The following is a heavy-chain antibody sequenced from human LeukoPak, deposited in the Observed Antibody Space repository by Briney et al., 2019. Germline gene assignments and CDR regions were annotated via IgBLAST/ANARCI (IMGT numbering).Heavy chain of an antibody. CDR3: ATAQPHYYDSSGYRNWFDP. CDR1: GGSFSGYY. V-gene: IGHV4-34*01. D-gene: IGHD3-22*01. CDR2: INHSGST. Sequence: SETLSLTCAVYGGSFSGYYWSWIRQPPGKGLEWIGEINHSGSTNYNPSLKSRVTISVDTSKNQFSLKLSSVTAADTAVYYCATAQPHYYDSSGYRNWFDPWGQGTLVTVSS. J-gene: IGHJ5*02.